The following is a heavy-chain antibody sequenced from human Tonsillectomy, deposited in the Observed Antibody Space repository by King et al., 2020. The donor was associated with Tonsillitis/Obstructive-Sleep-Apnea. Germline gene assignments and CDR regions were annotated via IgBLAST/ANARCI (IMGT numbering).Heavy chain of an antibody. V-gene: IGHV4-39*01. CDR2: IYYSGST. J-gene: IGHJ6*03. CDR3: ARQQYYYYYRDV. CDR1: GGSISSSSYY. Sequence: QLQESGPGLVKPSETLSLTCTVSGGSISSSSYYWGWIRQPPGKGLEWIGSIYYSGSTYYNPSLKSRVTISVDTSKNQFSLKLSSVTAADTAVYYCARQQYYYYYRDVWGKGTTVTVSS.